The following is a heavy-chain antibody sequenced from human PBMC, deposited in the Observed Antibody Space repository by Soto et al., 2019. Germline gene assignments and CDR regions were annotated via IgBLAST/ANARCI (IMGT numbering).Heavy chain of an antibody. Sequence: SVKVSCKASGGTFSSYAISWVRQAPGQGLEWMGGIIPIFGTANYAQKFQGRVTITADESTSTAYMELSSLRSEDTAVYYCARDRESTTYYYDSSGYPDAFDIWGQGTMVTV. D-gene: IGHD3-22*01. CDR3: ARDRESTTYYYDSSGYPDAFDI. CDR1: GGTFSSYA. CDR2: IIPIFGTA. J-gene: IGHJ3*02. V-gene: IGHV1-69*13.